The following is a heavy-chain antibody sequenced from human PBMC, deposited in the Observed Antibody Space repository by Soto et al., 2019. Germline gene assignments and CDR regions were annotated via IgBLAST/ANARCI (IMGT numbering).Heavy chain of an antibody. D-gene: IGHD3-10*01. J-gene: IGHJ4*02. CDR1: GFTFDDYA. CDR3: AKGSGSDY. V-gene: IGHV3-9*01. Sequence: EVQLVESGEGLVQPGGSLRLSCAASGFTFDDYAMHWVRQAPGKGLEWVSGISWNSGSIGYADSVKGRFTISRDNAKNSLYLQMNSLRAEDTALYYCAKGSGSDYWGQGTLVTVSS. CDR2: ISWNSGSI.